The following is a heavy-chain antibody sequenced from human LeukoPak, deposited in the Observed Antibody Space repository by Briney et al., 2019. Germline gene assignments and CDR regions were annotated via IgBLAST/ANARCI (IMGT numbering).Heavy chain of an antibody. CDR3: ARDFFYYDSSGSIDY. CDR1: GYTFTGYY. V-gene: IGHV1-2*02. Sequence: ASVKVSCKASGYTFTGYYMHWVRQAPGQGLEWMGWINPNSGGTSYAQKFQGRVTMTRYTSISTAYMELSRLRSDDTAVYYCARDFFYYDSSGSIDYWGQGTLVTVSS. D-gene: IGHD3-22*01. CDR2: INPNSGGT. J-gene: IGHJ4*02.